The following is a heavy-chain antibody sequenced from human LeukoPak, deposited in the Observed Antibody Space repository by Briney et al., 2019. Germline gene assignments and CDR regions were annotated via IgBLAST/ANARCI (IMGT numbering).Heavy chain of an antibody. D-gene: IGHD3-16*02. J-gene: IGHJ4*02. Sequence: ASVKVSCKASGYTFTGYCMHWVRQAPGQGLEWMGQINPNSGGTNYAQKFQGRVTMTRDTSISTAYMELSRLRSDDTAVYYCARDYPYVWGSYRYSDYWGQGTLVTVSS. CDR1: GYTFTGYC. V-gene: IGHV1-2*06. CDR3: ARDYPYVWGSYRYSDY. CDR2: INPNSGGT.